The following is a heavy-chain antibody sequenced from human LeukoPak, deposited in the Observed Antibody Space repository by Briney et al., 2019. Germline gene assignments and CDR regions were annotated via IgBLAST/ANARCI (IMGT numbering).Heavy chain of an antibody. CDR1: GGSISSYY. CDR3: ARGDYDFWSGYYTPNYYYYYMDV. D-gene: IGHD3-3*01. V-gene: IGHV4-59*01. J-gene: IGHJ6*03. CDR2: IYYSGST. Sequence: SETLSLTCTVSGGSISSYYWSWIRQPPGKGLEWIGYIYYSGSTNYNPSLKSRVTISVDMSRNQFSLKLSSVTAADTAVYYCARGDYDFWSGYYTPNYYYYYMDVWGKGTTVTVSS.